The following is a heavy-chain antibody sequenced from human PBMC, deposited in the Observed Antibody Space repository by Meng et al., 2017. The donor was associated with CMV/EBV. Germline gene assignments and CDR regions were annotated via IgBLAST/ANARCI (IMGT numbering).Heavy chain of an antibody. CDR3: ASGGVVVPDY. D-gene: IGHD2-2*01. V-gene: IGHV3-53*01. J-gene: IGHJ4*02. Sequence: ETLSLTCAVYGGSFSGYYWSWVRQAPGKGLEWVSVIYSGGSTYYADSVKGRFTISRDNSKNTLYLQMNSLRAEDTAVYYCASGGVVVPDYWGQGTLVTVSS. CDR1: GGSFSGYY. CDR2: IYSGGST.